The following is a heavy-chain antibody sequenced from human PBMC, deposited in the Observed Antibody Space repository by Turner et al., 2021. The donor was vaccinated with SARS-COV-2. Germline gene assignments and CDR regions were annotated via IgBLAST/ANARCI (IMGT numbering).Heavy chain of an antibody. CDR2: IIPIFGTA. D-gene: IGHD3-22*01. V-gene: IGHV1-69*01. J-gene: IGHJ5*02. CDR3: ARARGVNYYDSSGQRFDP. Sequence: QVQLVQSGAEVKKPGSSVKLSCKASGGTFSSYAISWVRQAPGQGLECIGGIIPIFGTANYAQKFQGRVTITADESTSTAYLGLSSLRSEDTAVYYCARARGVNYYDSSGQRFDPWGQGTLVTVSS. CDR1: GGTFSSYA.